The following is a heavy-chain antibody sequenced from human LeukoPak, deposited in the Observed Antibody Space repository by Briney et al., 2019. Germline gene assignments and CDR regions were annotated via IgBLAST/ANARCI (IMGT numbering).Heavy chain of an antibody. D-gene: IGHD3-3*01. CDR1: GGSFSGYY. V-gene: IGHV4-34*01. CDR3: ARDQVADFWSGYPFDY. J-gene: IGHJ4*02. Sequence: SETLSLTCAVYGGSFSGYYWSWIRQPPGKGLEWIGEINHSGSTNYNPSLKSRVTISVDTSKNQFSLKLSSVTAADTAVYYCARDQVADFWSGYPFDYWGQGTLVTVSS. CDR2: INHSGST.